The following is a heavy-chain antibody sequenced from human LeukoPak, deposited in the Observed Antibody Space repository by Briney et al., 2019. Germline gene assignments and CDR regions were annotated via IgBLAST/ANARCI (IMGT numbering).Heavy chain of an antibody. J-gene: IGHJ6*03. V-gene: IGHV1-69*05. D-gene: IGHD2/OR15-2a*01. Sequence: GASVTVSCKASGGIISTYAISWVRQAPGQGLEWMGGIIPMYGTATYARTLQGRVSVTTDESTSTVYIELSSLRFEDAAVYYRARGQRSTDFSTFLTPYFYYMDVWGKGATVTVPS. CDR3: ARGQRSTDFSTFLTPYFYYMDV. CDR1: GGIISTYA. CDR2: IIPMYGTA.